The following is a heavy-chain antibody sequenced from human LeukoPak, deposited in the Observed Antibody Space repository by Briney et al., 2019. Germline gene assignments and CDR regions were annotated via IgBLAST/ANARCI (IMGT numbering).Heavy chain of an antibody. V-gene: IGHV3-7*01. J-gene: IGHJ2*01. Sequence: GGSLRLSCTASGFTFNSPCMSWVRQAPGKGLEGVANIKKEGSGISYVDSVRGRFTISRDNAKNSLYLQMNSLRAEDTAVYYCARIQGSGDSCYRSFDLWGRGTLVTVSS. D-gene: IGHD2-15*01. CDR3: ARIQGSGDSCYRSFDL. CDR1: GFTFNSPC. CDR2: IKKEGSGI.